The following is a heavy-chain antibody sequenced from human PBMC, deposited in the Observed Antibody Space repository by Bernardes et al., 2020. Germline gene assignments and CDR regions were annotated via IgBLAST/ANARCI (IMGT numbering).Heavy chain of an antibody. J-gene: IGHJ5*02. CDR3: ARHRTVTTDWFDP. D-gene: IGHD4-17*01. CDR2: IFYSGST. V-gene: IGHV4-39*01. Sequence: SETLSLTCTVSGGSISSSNYYWGWIRQPPGKGLEWIGSIFYSGSTNYNPSLKSRVTMSVDTSKNQFSLKLSSVTAADTAVYYCARHRTVTTDWFDPWGQGTLVTVSS. CDR1: GGSISSSNYY.